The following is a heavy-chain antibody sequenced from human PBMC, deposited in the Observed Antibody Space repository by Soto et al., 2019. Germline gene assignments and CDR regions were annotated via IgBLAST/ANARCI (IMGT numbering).Heavy chain of an antibody. CDR2: ISSSSTI. CDR3: ARDDRVFGVVFAFDI. CDR1: GFTFSSYS. D-gene: IGHD3-3*01. J-gene: IGHJ3*02. Sequence: GGSLRLSCAASGFTFSSYSMNWVRQAPGKGLEWVSYISSSSTIYYADSVKGRFTISRDNAKNSLYLQMNSLRAEDTAVYYCARDDRVFGVVFAFDIWGQGTMVTVSS. V-gene: IGHV3-48*01.